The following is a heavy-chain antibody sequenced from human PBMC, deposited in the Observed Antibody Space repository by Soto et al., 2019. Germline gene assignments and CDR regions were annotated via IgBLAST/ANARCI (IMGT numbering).Heavy chain of an antibody. CDR3: ARAGIATANS. CDR1: GGSISSGGSY. J-gene: IGHJ4*02. V-gene: IGHV4-31*03. Sequence: QVQLQESGPGLVKPSQTLSLPCTVSGGSISSGGSYWSWIRQHSGKGLEWIGYIYYSGGTYYNPSLTSRVTISVDTSKNQFALKLSSVTAADTALDYCARAGIATANSWGQGTLVTVSS. CDR2: IYYSGGT. D-gene: IGHD6-13*01.